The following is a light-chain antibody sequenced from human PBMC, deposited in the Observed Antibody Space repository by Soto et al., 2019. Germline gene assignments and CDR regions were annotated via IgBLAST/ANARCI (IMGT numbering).Light chain of an antibody. V-gene: IGKV1-39*01. Sequence: DIHMTQSPSSLSASVGDRVTITCRASQSIGGYLNWYQQRPGRAPNLLIYAASSLQSGVPSRFSGRGSGTDFTLTISSLQPEDFATYYCQQSYSAPLSLGQRTKLEIK. J-gene: IGKJ2*01. CDR2: AAS. CDR3: QQSYSAPLS. CDR1: QSIGGY.